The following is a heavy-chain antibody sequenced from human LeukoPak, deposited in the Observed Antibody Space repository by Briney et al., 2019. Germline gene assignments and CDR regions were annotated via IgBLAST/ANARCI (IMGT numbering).Heavy chain of an antibody. D-gene: IGHD5-24*01. Sequence: ASVKVSCTASGGTFSSYAISWVRQAPGQGLEWMGRIIPILGIANYAQKFQGRVTITADKSTSTAYMELSSLRSEDTAVYYCARSRDGYNSALDYWGQGTLVTVSS. CDR2: IIPILGIA. V-gene: IGHV1-69*04. J-gene: IGHJ4*02. CDR1: GGTFSSYA. CDR3: ARSRDGYNSALDY.